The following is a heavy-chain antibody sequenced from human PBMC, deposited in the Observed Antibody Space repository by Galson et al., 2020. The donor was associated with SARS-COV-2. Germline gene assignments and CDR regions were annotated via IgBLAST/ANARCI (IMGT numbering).Heavy chain of an antibody. V-gene: IGHV2-5*01. CDR3: VHSRHYYDSSGYYCVDY. Sequence: SGPTLVKPTQTLTLTCTFSGFSLTTSGVDVGWIRQPPGKALEWLALIYGNDDQRYSPSLESRLTIAITKDTSRNQVVLTMTNMDPVDTATYYCVHSRHYYDSSGYYCVDYWGQGILVTVSS. J-gene: IGHJ4*02. D-gene: IGHD3-22*01. CDR1: GFSLTTSGVD. CDR2: IYGNDDQ.